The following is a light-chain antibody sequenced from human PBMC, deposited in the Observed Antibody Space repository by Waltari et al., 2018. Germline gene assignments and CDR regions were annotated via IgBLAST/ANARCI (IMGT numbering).Light chain of an antibody. V-gene: IGKV4-1*01. CDR1: QSLLSASKDKNS. CDR3: KQYYNLPVT. CDR2: WAS. J-gene: IGKJ3*01. Sequence: DIVMTQSPDSLAVSLGERATINCKSSQSLLSASKDKNSLAWYQQKPGQPPKLLIYWASSRESGVPDRFTASGSGTDFTLTIGSLQAEDVALYYCKQYYNLPVTFGPGTRVDIK.